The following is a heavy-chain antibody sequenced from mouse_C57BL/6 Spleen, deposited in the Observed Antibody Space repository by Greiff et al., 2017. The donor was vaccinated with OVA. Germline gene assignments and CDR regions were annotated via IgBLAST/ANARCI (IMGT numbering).Heavy chain of an antibody. CDR2: INPSNGGT. D-gene: IGHD1-1*01. V-gene: IGHV1-53*01. J-gene: IGHJ4*01. CDR3: ARWVLRSYYAMDY. Sequence: VQLQQPGTELVKPGASVKLSCKASGYTFTSYWMHWVKQRPGQGLEWIGNINPSNGGTNYNEKFKSKATLTVDKSSSTAYMQLSSLTSEDSAVYYCARWVLRSYYAMDYWGQGTSVTVSS. CDR1: GYTFTSYW.